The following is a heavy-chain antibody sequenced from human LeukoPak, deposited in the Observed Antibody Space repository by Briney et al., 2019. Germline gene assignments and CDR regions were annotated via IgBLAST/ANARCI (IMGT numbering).Heavy chain of an antibody. V-gene: IGHV3-74*01. CDR1: GFTFSSYG. Sequence: RTGGSLRLSCAASGFTFSSYGMHWVRQAPGKGLVWVSRVNHDGSSTNYADSVKGRFTISRDNAKNTVYLQMNSLRAEDTAVYYCVRDWGYDSSGYWQKYFDTWGQGTLVTVSS. J-gene: IGHJ4*02. CDR2: VNHDGSST. CDR3: VRDWGYDSSGYWQKYFDT. D-gene: IGHD3-22*01.